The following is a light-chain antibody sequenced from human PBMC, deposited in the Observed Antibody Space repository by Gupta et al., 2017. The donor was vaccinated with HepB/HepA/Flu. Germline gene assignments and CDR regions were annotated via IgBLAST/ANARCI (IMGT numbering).Light chain of an antibody. J-gene: IGLJ3*02. CDR3: SSYTDTSTLDGV. Sequence: QSALTQPASVSGSPGPSITISCTGPSIGASHSVSWYQHHPDTAPKLIMFDVINRPSGVANRFSASKSGNTASPTISGLQPEDEADDYCSSYTDTSTLDGVFGGGTKLTVL. CDR2: DVI. V-gene: IGLV2-14*03. CDR1: SIGASHS.